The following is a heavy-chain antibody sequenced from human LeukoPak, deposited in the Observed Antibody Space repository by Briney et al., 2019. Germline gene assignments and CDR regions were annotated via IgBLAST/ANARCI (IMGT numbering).Heavy chain of an antibody. CDR1: GGSISSTSNY. V-gene: IGHV4-39*01. J-gene: IGHJ5*02. D-gene: IGHD2-15*01. Sequence: SETLSLTCTVSGGSISSTSNYWAWIRQPPGKGLEWVGNIFHTGHTYSKSSLKSRVTISVDASNNQFSLKLSSVTAADTAVYFCARQRCSGGNCYSRATCLDPWGQGLLVTVSS. CDR2: IFHTGHT. CDR3: ARQRCSGGNCYSRATCLDP.